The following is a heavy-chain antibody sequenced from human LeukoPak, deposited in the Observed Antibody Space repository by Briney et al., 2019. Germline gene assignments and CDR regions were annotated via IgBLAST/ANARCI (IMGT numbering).Heavy chain of an antibody. J-gene: IGHJ4*02. CDR3: AKDAGGYIDY. Sequence: GGSLRLFCAASGFTFSTYGMTWVRQAPGKGLEWVSSISGSGGSTYYADSVKGRFTISRDNSKNTLYLQMNSLRGEDTAVYYCAKDAGGYIDYWGQGTLVTV. CDR1: GFTFSTYG. V-gene: IGHV3-23*01. D-gene: IGHD3-16*01. CDR2: ISGSGGST.